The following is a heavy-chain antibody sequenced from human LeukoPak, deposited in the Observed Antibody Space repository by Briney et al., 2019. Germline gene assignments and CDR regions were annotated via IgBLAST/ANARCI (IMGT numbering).Heavy chain of an antibody. CDR1: GGSVSSGSYY. V-gene: IGHV4-61*01. CDR2: IYYSGST. Sequence: SETLSLTCTVSGGSVSSGSYYWSWIRQPPGKGLEWIGYIYYSGSTNYNPSLKSRVTISVDTSKNQFSLKLSSVTAADTAVYYCVGEAGIQLYWGQGTLVTVSS. CDR3: VGEAGIQLY. J-gene: IGHJ4*02. D-gene: IGHD5-18*01.